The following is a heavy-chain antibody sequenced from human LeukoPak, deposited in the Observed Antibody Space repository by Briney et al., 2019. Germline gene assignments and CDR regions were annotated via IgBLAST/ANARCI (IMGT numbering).Heavy chain of an antibody. V-gene: IGHV1-69*05. CDR2: IIPIFGTA. D-gene: IGHD1-7*01. CDR3: ASSSNWNYIMAY. Sequence: SVKVSCKASGGTFSGDAISWVRQAPGQGLEWMGGIIPIFGTANYAQKFQGRVTITTDESTSTAYMELSSLRSEDTAVYYCASSSNWNYIMAYWGQGTLVTVSS. J-gene: IGHJ4*02. CDR1: GGTFSGDA.